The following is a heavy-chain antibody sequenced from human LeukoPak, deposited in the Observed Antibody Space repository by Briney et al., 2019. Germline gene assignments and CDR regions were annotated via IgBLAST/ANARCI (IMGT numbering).Heavy chain of an antibody. J-gene: IGHJ4*02. D-gene: IGHD3-10*01. V-gene: IGHV1-46*01. CDR1: GYTFTSYY. Sequence: VASVKVSCKASGYTFTSYYMHWVRQAPGQGLEWMGIINPSGGSTSYAQKFQGRVTMTSDTSTSTVYMELSSLRSEDTAVYYCARVHLGSGSYYNTYFDYWGQGTLVTVSS. CDR3: ARVHLGSGSYYNTYFDY. CDR2: INPSGGST.